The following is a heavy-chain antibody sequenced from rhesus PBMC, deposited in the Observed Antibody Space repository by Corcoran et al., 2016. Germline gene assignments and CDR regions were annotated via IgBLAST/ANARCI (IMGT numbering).Heavy chain of an antibody. J-gene: IGHJ4*01. CDR1: GGSITTGSYY. V-gene: IGHV4-122*02. CDR3: TRFAD. Sequence: QVQLQESGPGLVKPSETLSLTCAVSGGSITTGSYYWSWIRQPPGKGLEWIGYITNSGSTRYNPSLKSRVTISRDTSKNLFSLRLTSVTAADTAVYYCTRFADWGQGVLVTVSS. CDR2: ITNSGST.